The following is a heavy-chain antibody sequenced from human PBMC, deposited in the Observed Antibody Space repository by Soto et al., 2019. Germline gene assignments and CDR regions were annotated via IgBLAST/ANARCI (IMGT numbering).Heavy chain of an antibody. CDR1: GYTFTTYG. J-gene: IGHJ6*02. Sequence: ASVKVSCKASGYTFTTYGISWVRQAPGQGLEWMGWISPYSGTTKYAEKFQGEMTMTTDTATSTAYMDLRSPRSDDTAVYYCARDGERDTGLNFYYYLHGMDAWGQGTRVTVSS. V-gene: IGHV1-18*04. D-gene: IGHD1-1*01. CDR2: ISPYSGTT. CDR3: ARDGERDTGLNFYYYLHGMDA.